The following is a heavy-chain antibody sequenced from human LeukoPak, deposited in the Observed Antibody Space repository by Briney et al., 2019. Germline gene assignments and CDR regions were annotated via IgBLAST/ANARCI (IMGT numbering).Heavy chain of an antibody. V-gene: IGHV3-30*02. CDR2: IRYDGSNK. CDR1: GFTFSSYG. J-gene: IGHJ3*02. Sequence: PGGSLRLSCAASGFTFSSYGMHWVRQAPGKGLEWVAFIRYDGSNKYYADSVKGRFTISRDNSKNTLYLQMNSLRAEDTAVYYCAKGGTIGDVADAFDIWGQGTMVTVSS. CDR3: AKGGTIGDVADAFDI. D-gene: IGHD3-10*01.